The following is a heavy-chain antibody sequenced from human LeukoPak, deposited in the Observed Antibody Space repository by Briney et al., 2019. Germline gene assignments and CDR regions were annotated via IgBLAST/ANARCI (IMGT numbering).Heavy chain of an antibody. CDR2: IYTSGST. J-gene: IGHJ2*01. Sequence: SETLFLTCTVSGGSISSGSYYWRWLRQPAGTGLEWIGRIYTSGSTNYNPSLKSRVTISVDTSKNQFSLKLSSVTAADTAVYYCARRITMFLSTWYFDLWGRGTLVTVSS. V-gene: IGHV4-61*02. CDR1: GGSISSGSYY. D-gene: IGHD3-10*02. CDR3: ARRITMFLSTWYFDL.